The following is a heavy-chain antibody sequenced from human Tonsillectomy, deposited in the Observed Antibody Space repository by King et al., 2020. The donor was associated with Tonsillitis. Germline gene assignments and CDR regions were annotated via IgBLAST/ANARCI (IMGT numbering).Heavy chain of an antibody. Sequence: VQLVESGGGVVQPGRSLRLSCVASGFTFSNYGIHWVRQAPGKGLEWVTVVWYDGTIKYYADSVQGRFTISREHSKNTVYLQMNSLRAEDTAVYYCARDQGAGLDHWGQGSPVTVSS. CDR1: GFTFSNYG. D-gene: IGHD6-19*01. CDR2: VWYDGTIK. CDR3: ARDQGAGLDH. V-gene: IGHV3-33*08. J-gene: IGHJ4*02.